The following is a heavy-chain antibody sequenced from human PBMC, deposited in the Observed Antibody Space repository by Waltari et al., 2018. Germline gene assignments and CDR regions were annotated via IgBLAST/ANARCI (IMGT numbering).Heavy chain of an antibody. CDR1: GGTFSRYA. Sequence: QVQLVQSGAEVKTPGSSVKVSCKASGGTFSRYAIRWVRPAPGQGLEWMGGIIPIFGTANYAQKFQGRVTMTEDTSTDTAYMELSSLRSEDTAVYYCATGPIGPSGWPIFDYWGQGTLVTVSS. CDR3: ATGPIGPSGWPIFDY. V-gene: IGHV1-69*14. J-gene: IGHJ4*02. CDR2: IIPIFGTA. D-gene: IGHD6-19*01.